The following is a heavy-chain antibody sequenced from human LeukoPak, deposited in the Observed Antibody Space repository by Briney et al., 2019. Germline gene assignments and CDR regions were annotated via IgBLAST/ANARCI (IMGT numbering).Heavy chain of an antibody. V-gene: IGHV1-8*03. CDR1: GYTFTSYD. J-gene: IGHJ6*03. CDR2: MNPNSGNT. Sequence: ASVKVSCKASGYTFTSYDINWVPQATGQGLEWMGWMNPNSGNTGYAQKFQGRVTITRNTSISTAYMELSSLRSEDTAVYCCASSPNYLNGRYYMDVWGKGTTVSVSS. CDR3: ASSPNYLNGRYYMDV. D-gene: IGHD4/OR15-4a*01.